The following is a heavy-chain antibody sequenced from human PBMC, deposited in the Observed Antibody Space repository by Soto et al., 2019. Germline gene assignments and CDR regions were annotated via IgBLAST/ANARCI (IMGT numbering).Heavy chain of an antibody. D-gene: IGHD3-10*01. CDR1: EFTFSDYW. V-gene: IGHV3-74*01. CDR2: IKYDATTT. CDR3: ARGIKGFYGSDY. J-gene: IGHJ4*02. Sequence: EVQLVESGGGLIQPGGSLRLSCAASEFTFSDYWMHWVRQAPGKGLVWVSRIKYDATTTNYADSVRGRFTISRDNAKNTVSLQMDSLRGDDTGVYYCARGIKGFYGSDYWGQGTLVTVSS.